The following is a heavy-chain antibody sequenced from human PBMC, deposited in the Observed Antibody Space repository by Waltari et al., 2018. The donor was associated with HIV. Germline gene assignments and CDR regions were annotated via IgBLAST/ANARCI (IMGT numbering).Heavy chain of an antibody. CDR1: GGSISSSSYY. Sequence: QLQLQESGPGLVKPSETLSLTCTVSGGSISSSSYYWGWIRQPPGKGLAWIGSFYYSGRTYYNPSLKSRVTISVDTSKNQFSLKLSSVTAADTAVYYCARVSHDILTGYYWANFDYWGQGTLVTVSS. V-gene: IGHV4-39*07. D-gene: IGHD3-9*01. CDR2: FYYSGRT. J-gene: IGHJ4*02. CDR3: ARVSHDILTGYYWANFDY.